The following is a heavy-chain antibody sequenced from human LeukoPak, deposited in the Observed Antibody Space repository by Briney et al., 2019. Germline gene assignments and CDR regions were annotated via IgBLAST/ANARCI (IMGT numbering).Heavy chain of an antibody. D-gene: IGHD6-19*01. CDR2: IYTSGST. Sequence: SETLSLTCSVSGGSVRSYYWSWIRQFAGKELQWIGYIYTSGSTDYNPSLKSRVTISVDRPRNLIFLNLRSVTAADTAVYYCAGGPAWAGTAFDFWGQGSRVTVSS. CDR1: GGSVRSYY. CDR3: AGGPAWAGTAFDF. J-gene: IGHJ4*02. V-gene: IGHV4-4*09.